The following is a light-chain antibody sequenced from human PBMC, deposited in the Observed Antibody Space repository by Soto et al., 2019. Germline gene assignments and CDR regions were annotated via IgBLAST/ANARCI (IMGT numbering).Light chain of an antibody. CDR3: SSYTSSGTLV. CDR2: EVS. V-gene: IGLV2-14*01. Sequence: QSALTQPASVSGSPGQSITVSCTGTNSDLGGYNYVSWYQHHPGKAPKLMIYEVSNRPSGVSNRFSGSKSGNTASLAISGLQAEDEADYYCSSYTSSGTLVFGTGTKPTVL. CDR1: NSDLGGYNY. J-gene: IGLJ1*01.